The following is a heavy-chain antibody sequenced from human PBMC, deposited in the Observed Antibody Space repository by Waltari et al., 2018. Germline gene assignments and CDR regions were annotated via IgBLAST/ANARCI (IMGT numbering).Heavy chain of an antibody. J-gene: IGHJ3*02. V-gene: IGHV3-7*01. CDR3: SKRLEI. CDR1: GFSSDW. CDR2: INEDGGEK. Sequence: EVQLVESGGGLVQPGGFLRLSCAASGFSSDWMDWVRQAPGKGLQWVANINEDGGEKYYLGSVKGRFTISRDNAKKLVYLEMNSLRAEDTAIYYCSKRLEIWGRGTMVAVSS.